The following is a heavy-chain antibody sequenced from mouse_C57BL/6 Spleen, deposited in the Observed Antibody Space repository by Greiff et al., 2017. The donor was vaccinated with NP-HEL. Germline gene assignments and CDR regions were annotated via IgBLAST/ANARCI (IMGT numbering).Heavy chain of an antibody. CDR2: ISYDGSN. CDR1: GYSITSGYY. J-gene: IGHJ2*01. V-gene: IGHV3-6*01. D-gene: IGHD1-1*01. CDR3: ARNYYGSPFDY. Sequence: DVQLQESGPGLVKPSQSLSLTCSVTGYSITSGYYWNWIRQFPGNKLEWMGYISYDGSNNYNPSLKNRISITRDTSKNQFFLKLNSVTTEDTATYYCARNYYGSPFDYWGQGTTLTVSS.